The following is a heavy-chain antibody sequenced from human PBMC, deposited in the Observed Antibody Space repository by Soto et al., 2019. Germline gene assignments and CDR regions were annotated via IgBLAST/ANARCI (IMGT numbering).Heavy chain of an antibody. CDR3: ARDSIAPFDY. CDR1: GFTFSSYG. Sequence: QVQLVESGGGVVQPGRSLRLSCAASGFTFSSYGMHWVRQAPGKGLEWVAVIWYDGSNKYYADSVMGRFTIYRDNSKNTLYLRLSSLRAEETAGYYCARDSIAPFDYWGQGTLVTVSS. CDR2: IWYDGSNK. J-gene: IGHJ4*02. V-gene: IGHV3-33*01.